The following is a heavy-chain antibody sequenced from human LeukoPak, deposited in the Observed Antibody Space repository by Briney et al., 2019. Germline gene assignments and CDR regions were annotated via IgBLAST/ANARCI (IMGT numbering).Heavy chain of an antibody. CDR2: IWYDGSNK. D-gene: IGHD3-22*01. V-gene: IGHV3-33*06. Sequence: PGRSLRLSCAASGFTFSSYGMHWVRQAPGKGLEWVAVIWYDGSNKYYADSVKGRFTISRDNSKNTLYLQMNSLRAEDTAVYYCAKDETRLYYYDSSGSPPGYWGQGTLVTVSS. CDR3: AKDETRLYYYDSSGSPPGY. J-gene: IGHJ4*02. CDR1: GFTFSSYG.